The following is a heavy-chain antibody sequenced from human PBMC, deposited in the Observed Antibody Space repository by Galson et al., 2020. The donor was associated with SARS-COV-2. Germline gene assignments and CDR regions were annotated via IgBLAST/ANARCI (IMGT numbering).Heavy chain of an antibody. CDR2: ISYDGSNK. J-gene: IGHJ4*02. CDR3: ACALLLPIDY. Sequence: GESLKISCAASGFTFSSYGMHWVRQAPGKGLEWVAVISYDGSNKYYADSVKGRFTISRDNSKNTLYLQMNSLRAEDTAVYYCACALLLPIDYWGQGTLVTVSS. CDR1: GFTFSSYG. D-gene: IGHD3-10*01. V-gene: IGHV3-30*03.